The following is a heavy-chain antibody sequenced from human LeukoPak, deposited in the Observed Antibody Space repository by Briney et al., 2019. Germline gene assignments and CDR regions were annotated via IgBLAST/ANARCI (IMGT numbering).Heavy chain of an antibody. Sequence: SVKVSCKASGGTFSRYAISWVRQAPGQGLEWMGRIIPIFGTANYAQKFQGRVTITTDESTSTAYMELSSLRSEDTAVYYCARGPSGYSYGYTDYWGQGTLVTVSS. CDR1: GGTFSRYA. CDR2: IIPIFGTA. CDR3: ARGPSGYSYGYTDY. D-gene: IGHD5-18*01. V-gene: IGHV1-69*05. J-gene: IGHJ4*02.